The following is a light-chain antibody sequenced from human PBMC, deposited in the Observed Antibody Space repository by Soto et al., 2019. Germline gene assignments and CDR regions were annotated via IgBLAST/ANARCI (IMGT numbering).Light chain of an antibody. V-gene: IGKV3-15*01. Sequence: DIVMAQSPGTLSVSPGERATLSCRASQSVGTNLAWYQQRPGQAPRLLVYGASTRASGIPPRFSGSGSGTDFTLTISSLQSEDFAVYDCQQLNYWPRITCGQVTRL. CDR1: QSVGTN. CDR3: QQLNYWPRIT. CDR2: GAS. J-gene: IGKJ5*01.